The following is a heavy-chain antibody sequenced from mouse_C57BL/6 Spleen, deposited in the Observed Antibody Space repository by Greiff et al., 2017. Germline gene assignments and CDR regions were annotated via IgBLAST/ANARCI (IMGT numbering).Heavy chain of an antibody. Sequence: VQLQQSGAELVKPGASVKISCKASGYAFSSYWMNWVKQGPGKGLEWIGQIYPGDGDTNDNGKFKGKATLTADKYSSTAYMQLSSLTSEDSAVYFCARSNFPFAYWGQGTLVTVSA. J-gene: IGHJ3*01. CDR1: GYAFSSYW. CDR2: IYPGDGDT. D-gene: IGHD2-5*01. V-gene: IGHV1-80*01. CDR3: ARSNFPFAY.